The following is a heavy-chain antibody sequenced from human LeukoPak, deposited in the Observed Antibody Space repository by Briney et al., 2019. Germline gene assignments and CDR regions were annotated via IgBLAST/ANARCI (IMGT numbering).Heavy chain of an antibody. V-gene: IGHV4-59*08. Sequence: PSETLSLTCTVSGGSISSYYWSWIRQPPGKGLEWIGYIYYSGSTNYNPSLKSRVTISVNTSKNQFSLKLSSMTAADTAVYYCARAHFDWFPSHAFDIWGQGTMVTVSS. CDR3: ARAHFDWFPSHAFDI. D-gene: IGHD3-9*01. CDR1: GGSISSYY. J-gene: IGHJ3*02. CDR2: IYYSGST.